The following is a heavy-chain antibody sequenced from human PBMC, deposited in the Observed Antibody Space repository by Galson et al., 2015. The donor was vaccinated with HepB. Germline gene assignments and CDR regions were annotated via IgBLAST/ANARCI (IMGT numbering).Heavy chain of an antibody. V-gene: IGHV1-3*01. J-gene: IGHJ3*02. Sequence: SVKVSCKASGYTFTSYAMHWVRQAPGQRLEWMGWINAGNGNTKYSQKFQGRVTITRDTSASTAYMELSSLRSEDTAVYYCAMSWGGTGRDAFDIWGQGTMVTVSS. CDR2: INAGNGNT. CDR1: GYTFTSYA. D-gene: IGHD1-14*01. CDR3: AMSWGGTGRDAFDI.